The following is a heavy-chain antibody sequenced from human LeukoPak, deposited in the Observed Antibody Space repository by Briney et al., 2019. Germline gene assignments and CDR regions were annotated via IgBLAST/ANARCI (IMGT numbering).Heavy chain of an antibody. J-gene: IGHJ4*02. Sequence: SETLSLTCTVSSGSISCHFWSWIRQPPGKGLEWIGYIHYSGSTNYNPSLKSRVTISVDTSKNQFSLKLSSVTAADAAVYYCARDGYSGSSLFDYWGQGTLVTVSS. V-gene: IGHV4-59*11. CDR2: IHYSGST. D-gene: IGHD1-26*01. CDR3: ARDGYSGSSLFDY. CDR1: SGSISCHF.